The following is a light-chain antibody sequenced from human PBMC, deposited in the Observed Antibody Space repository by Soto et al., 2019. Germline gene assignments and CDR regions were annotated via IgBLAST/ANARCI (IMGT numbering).Light chain of an antibody. V-gene: IGKV1-5*03. CDR3: KQYHDNGT. J-gene: IGKJ1*01. CDR2: KAS. CDR1: QSISSW. Sequence: DIQMTQSPSTLSASVGDRVTITCRASQSISSWLAWYQQKPGTAPKLLIYKASTLQSGVPSRFSGRGSGTDFTLTITSLQPDDSETYYCKQYHDNGTFGQGTRV.